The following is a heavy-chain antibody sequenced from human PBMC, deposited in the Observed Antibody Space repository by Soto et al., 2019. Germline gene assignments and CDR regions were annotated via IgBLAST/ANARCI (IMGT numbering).Heavy chain of an antibody. V-gene: IGHV4-59*02. CDR3: ANIVKADTARFDY. J-gene: IGHJ4*02. Sequence: SGTLSLTCTVSGGSVRSYYWSWVRQPPGKGPEWIGYMPYSGNNNYNPSLRSRSTLSVATSKNQFSLRLTSVTAADTAVYYCANIVKADTARFDYWGQGILVTVSS. D-gene: IGHD3-22*01. CDR2: MPYSGNN. CDR1: GGSVRSYY.